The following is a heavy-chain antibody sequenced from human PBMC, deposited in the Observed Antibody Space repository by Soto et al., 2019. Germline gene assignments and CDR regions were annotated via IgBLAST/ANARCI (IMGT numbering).Heavy chain of an antibody. Sequence: GGSLRLSCVASGFTFSSYAMHWVRQAPGKGLEWVAVISYDGSNKYYADSVKGRFTISRDNSKNTLYLQMNSLRAEDTAVYYCAANNWFDPWGQGTLVTVSS. J-gene: IGHJ5*02. CDR2: ISYDGSNK. CDR1: GFTFSSYA. V-gene: IGHV3-30-3*01. CDR3: AANNWFDP.